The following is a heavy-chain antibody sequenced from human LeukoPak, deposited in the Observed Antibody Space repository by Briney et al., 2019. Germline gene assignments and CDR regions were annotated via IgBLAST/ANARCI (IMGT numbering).Heavy chain of an antibody. CDR3: ARGRWELRLFDY. Sequence: SETLSLTCTVSGGSISSYYWSWIRQPPGKGLEWIGYIYYSGSTNYNPSLKSRVTISVDTSKNQFSLKLSSVTAADAAVYYCARGRWELRLFDYWGQGTLVTVSS. CDR1: GGSISSYY. CDR2: IYYSGST. V-gene: IGHV4-59*01. J-gene: IGHJ4*02. D-gene: IGHD1-26*01.